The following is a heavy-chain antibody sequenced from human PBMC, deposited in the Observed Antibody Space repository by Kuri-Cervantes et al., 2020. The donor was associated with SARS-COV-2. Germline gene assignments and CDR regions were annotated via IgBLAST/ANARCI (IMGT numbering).Heavy chain of an antibody. CDR3: ARFGLADDNNWFDP. Sequence: GESLKISFAVSGFTFSSYSMNWVRQAPGKGLEWVASISRSSSSYIHYADSVKGRFTISRDNAKTSLYLQMNSLRAEDTAVYYCARFGLADDNNWFDPWGQGTLVTVSS. CDR2: ISRSSSSYI. J-gene: IGHJ5*02. V-gene: IGHV3-21*01. CDR1: GFTFSSYS. D-gene: IGHD3-10*01.